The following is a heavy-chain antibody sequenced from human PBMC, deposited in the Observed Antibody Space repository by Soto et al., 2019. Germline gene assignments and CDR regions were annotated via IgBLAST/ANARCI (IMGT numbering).Heavy chain of an antibody. J-gene: IGHJ3*02. CDR1: GFTFSIYA. CDR2: ISSSGGST. V-gene: IGHV3-23*01. CDR3: AKGLFSSNI. D-gene: IGHD4-4*01. Sequence: EVQLLESGGDLVQPGGSLRLSCAASGFTFSIYAMNWVRQAPGKGLEWVSTISSSGGSTYYADSVKGRFTISRDNSKNTLSLQMNSLKAEDTAVYYCAKGLFSSNIWGQGTMVTVSS.